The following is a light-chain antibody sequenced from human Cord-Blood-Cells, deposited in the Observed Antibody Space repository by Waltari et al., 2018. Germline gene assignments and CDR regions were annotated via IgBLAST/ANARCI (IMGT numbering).Light chain of an antibody. Sequence: DIQLTQSPSSLSASVGDRVTITCRARQGLSSYLSWYQQKPGTAPKLLYYAASTLQSGVSMRVSGSASATDSHLTISILPAEYFSNYCCQQLNSYLYTFGQGTKLGIK. V-gene: IGKV1-9*01. CDR2: AAS. CDR1: QGLSSY. J-gene: IGKJ2*01. CDR3: QQLNSYLYT.